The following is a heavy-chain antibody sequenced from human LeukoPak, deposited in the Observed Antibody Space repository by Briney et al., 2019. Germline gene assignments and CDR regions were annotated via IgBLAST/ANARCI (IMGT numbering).Heavy chain of an antibody. CDR2: IYSGGST. J-gene: IGHJ3*02. CDR1: GFTVSSNY. D-gene: IGHD3-10*02. CDR3: AGNYYVEYFDI. V-gene: IGHV3-66*02. Sequence: PGGPLRLSCAASGFTVSSNYMSWVRQAPGKGLEWVSVIYSGGSTYYADSVKGRFTISRDNSKNTLYLQMNSLRAEDTAVYYCAGNYYVEYFDIWGQGTMVTVSS.